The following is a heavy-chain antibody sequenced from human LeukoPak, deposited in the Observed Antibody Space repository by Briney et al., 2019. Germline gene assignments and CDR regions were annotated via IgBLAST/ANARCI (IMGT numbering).Heavy chain of an antibody. J-gene: IGHJ4*02. V-gene: IGHV3-9*01. CDR2: ISWNSGSI. CDR3: AKASSGWYHENYFDY. Sequence: GRSLRLSCAACGFTFDDYAMHWVRQAPGKGLEWVSGISWNSGSIGYADSVKGRFTISRDNAKNSLYLQMNSLRAEDTALYYCAKASSGWYHENYFDYWGQGTLVTVSS. D-gene: IGHD6-19*01. CDR1: GFTFDDYA.